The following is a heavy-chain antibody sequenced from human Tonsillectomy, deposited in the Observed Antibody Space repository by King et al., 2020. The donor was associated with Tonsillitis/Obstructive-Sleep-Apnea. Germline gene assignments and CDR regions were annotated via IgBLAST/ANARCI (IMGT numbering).Heavy chain of an antibody. CDR2: IDPSDSYT. V-gene: IGHV5-10-1*03. CDR1: GYSFTTFW. D-gene: IGHD5-18*01. J-gene: IGHJ6*02. CDR3: ARLGVTGMVGGYYYYAMDV. Sequence: QLVQSGAEVKKPGESLRISCQGSGYSFTTFWITWVRQLPGKGLECMGTIDPSDSYTNYSPSFQGHVTISADKSISTAYLQWSSLKASDTAMYYCARLGVTGMVGGYYYYAMDVWGQGTTVTVSS.